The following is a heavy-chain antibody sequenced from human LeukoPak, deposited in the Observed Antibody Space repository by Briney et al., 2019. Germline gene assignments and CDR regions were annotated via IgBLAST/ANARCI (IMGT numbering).Heavy chain of an antibody. J-gene: IGHJ4*02. D-gene: IGHD3-22*01. Sequence: ASVKVSCTASGYTFTSYGISWVRQAPGQGLEWMGWISAYNGNTNYAQKLQGRVTMTTDISTSTAYMELRSLRSDDTAVYYCARVMDYYDSSGYYYYWGQGTLVTVSS. CDR3: ARVMDYYDSSGYYYY. V-gene: IGHV1-18*01. CDR2: ISAYNGNT. CDR1: GYTFTSYG.